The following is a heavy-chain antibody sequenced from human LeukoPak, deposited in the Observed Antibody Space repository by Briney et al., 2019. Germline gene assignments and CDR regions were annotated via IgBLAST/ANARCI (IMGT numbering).Heavy chain of an antibody. CDR2: ISWNSGSI. Sequence: PGRSLRLSCAASGFTFDDYAMHWIRQAPGKGLEWVSGISWNSGSIGYADSVKGRFTISRDNAKNSLYLQMNSLRAEDTALYYCAKAGTYSSSWYLDYWGQGTLVTVSS. D-gene: IGHD6-13*01. V-gene: IGHV3-9*01. J-gene: IGHJ4*02. CDR3: AKAGTYSSSWYLDY. CDR1: GFTFDDYA.